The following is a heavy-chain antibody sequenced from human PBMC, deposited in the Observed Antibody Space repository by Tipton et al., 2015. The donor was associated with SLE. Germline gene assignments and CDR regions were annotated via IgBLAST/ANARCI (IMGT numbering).Heavy chain of an antibody. CDR3: ARGVAGYSFFSYMDV. Sequence: TLSLTCTVSGGSISSGSYYWSWLRRPPGKGLEWIGEITHFRTTNYNPSLNSVATISLDTSRNQFSLNLRSVTAADTAMYYCARGVAGYSFFSYMDVWGKGTTVTVSS. V-gene: IGHV4-39*01. CDR1: GGSISSGSYY. D-gene: IGHD2-15*01. J-gene: IGHJ6*03. CDR2: ITHFRTT.